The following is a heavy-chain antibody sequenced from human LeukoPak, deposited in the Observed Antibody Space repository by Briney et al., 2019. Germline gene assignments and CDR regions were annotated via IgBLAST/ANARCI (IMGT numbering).Heavy chain of an antibody. J-gene: IGHJ4*02. CDR1: GFTFDDYG. CDR3: ARAYSSGRPYYFDY. Sequence: GGSLRLSCAASGFTFDDYGMSWVRQAPGKGLEWVSGINWNGGSTGYADSVKGRFTISRDNAKNSLYLQMNSLRAEDTALYYCARAYSSGRPYYFDYWGQGTLVTVSS. D-gene: IGHD6-19*01. CDR2: INWNGGST. V-gene: IGHV3-20*04.